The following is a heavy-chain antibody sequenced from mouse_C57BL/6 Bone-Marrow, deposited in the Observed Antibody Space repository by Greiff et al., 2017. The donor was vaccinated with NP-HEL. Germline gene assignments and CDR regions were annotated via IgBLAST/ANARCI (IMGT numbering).Heavy chain of an antibody. V-gene: IGHV1-82*01. CDR3: ARSSTTEHFDY. D-gene: IGHD1-1*01. Sequence: QVQLQQSGPELVKPGASVKISCKASGYAFSSSWMNWVKQRPGKGLEWIGRIYPGDGDTNYNGKFKGKATLSADKSSSTAYMQLSSLTSEDSAVYFCARSSTTEHFDYWGQGTTLTVSS. CDR1: GYAFSSSW. CDR2: IYPGDGDT. J-gene: IGHJ2*01.